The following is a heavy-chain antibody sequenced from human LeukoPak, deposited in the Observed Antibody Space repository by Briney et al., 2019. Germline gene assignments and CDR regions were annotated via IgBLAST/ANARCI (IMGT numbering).Heavy chain of an antibody. Sequence: GGSLRLSCAASGFIFNEYAMHWVRQAPGKGLEWLAMISFDENSQYYADSVRGRFSISRDNSMDTLYLQMHSLRPEDTAVYYCAKDRFNFGSSFLDSWGQGVPVIVPS. D-gene: IGHD3-10*01. V-gene: IGHV3-30*18. J-gene: IGHJ4*02. CDR1: GFIFNEYA. CDR2: ISFDENSQ. CDR3: AKDRFNFGSSFLDS.